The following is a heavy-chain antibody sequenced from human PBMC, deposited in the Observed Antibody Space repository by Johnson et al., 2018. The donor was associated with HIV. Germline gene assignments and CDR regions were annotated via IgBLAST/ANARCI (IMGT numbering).Heavy chain of an antibody. CDR3: AKVSSWYFLRAFDI. J-gene: IGHJ3*02. D-gene: IGHD6-13*01. Sequence: QVQLVESGGGVVQPGRSLRLSCAASGFTFSSYGMHWVRQAPGKGLEWVAVIGYDGRNKYYADSVKGRFTISRDNSKNTLYLQMNSLRAEDTAVYYCAKVSSWYFLRAFDIWGQGTMVTVSS. V-gene: IGHV3-33*06. CDR2: IGYDGRNK. CDR1: GFTFSSYG.